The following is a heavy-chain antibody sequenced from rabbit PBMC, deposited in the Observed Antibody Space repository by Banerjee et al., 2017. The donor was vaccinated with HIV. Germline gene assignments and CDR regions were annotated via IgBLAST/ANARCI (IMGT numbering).Heavy chain of an antibody. J-gene: IGHJ4*01. V-gene: IGHV1S45*01. CDR2: IYTGSGSA. Sequence: QEQLEESGGDMVKSEGSLTLTCTASGFSFSSSYWICWVRQAPGKGLEWIACIYTGSGSALYVSWAKGRFTISKTSSTTVTLQVNSLTAADTATYCCARLGDGSLKLWGPGTLVTVS. CDR3: ARLGDGSLKL. CDR1: GFSFSSSYW. D-gene: IGHD5-1*01.